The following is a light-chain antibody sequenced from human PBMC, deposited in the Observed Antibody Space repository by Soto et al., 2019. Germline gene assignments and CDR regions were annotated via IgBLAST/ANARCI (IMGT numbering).Light chain of an antibody. V-gene: IGKV3-15*01. CDR2: GSS. Sequence: DIVMTKFPATLPVSPGESVTLSCRASQLFSSNLAWYQRRPGQAPRLLIYGSSTRATGVPPRFSGSASGTEFTLTISSLQSEDFGVYYCQQYNDWPRTFGQGTRLEIK. CDR3: QQYNDWPRT. J-gene: IGKJ5*01. CDR1: QLFSSN.